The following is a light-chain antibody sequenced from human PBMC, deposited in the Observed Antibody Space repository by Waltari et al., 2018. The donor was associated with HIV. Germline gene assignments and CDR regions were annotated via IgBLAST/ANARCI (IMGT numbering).Light chain of an antibody. CDR1: QSVSAIY. CDR2: DVS. CDR3: QQYGMSPRT. Sequence: EIVLTQSPGTLSLSPGERATLSCRASQSVSAIYLAWYQQKPGQAPRLLIYDVSDRATGIPDRFSGSGSGTEFSLTISRLEPEDFAVYYCQQYGMSPRTFGQGTRLEIK. V-gene: IGKV3-20*01. J-gene: IGKJ2*01.